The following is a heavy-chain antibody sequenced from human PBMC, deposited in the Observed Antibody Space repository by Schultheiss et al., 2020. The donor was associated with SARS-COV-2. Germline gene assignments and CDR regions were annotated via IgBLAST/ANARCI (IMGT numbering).Heavy chain of an antibody. Sequence: GSLRLSCAASGFTFSDHYMDWVRQAPGKGLEWVGRTRNKANSYTTEYAASVKGRFTISRDDSKNSLYLQMNSLKTEDTAVYYCARGGGWNDFDYWGQGTLVTVSS. J-gene: IGHJ4*02. CDR3: ARGGGWNDFDY. D-gene: IGHD1-1*01. CDR2: TRNKANSYTT. CDR1: GFTFSDHY. V-gene: IGHV3-72*01.